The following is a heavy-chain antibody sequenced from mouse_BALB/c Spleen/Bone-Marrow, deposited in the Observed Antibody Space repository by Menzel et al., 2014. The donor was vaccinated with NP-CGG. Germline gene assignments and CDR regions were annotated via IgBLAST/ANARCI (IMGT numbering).Heavy chain of an antibody. CDR2: IDPRSGGT. J-gene: IGHJ4*01. CDR3: ARGGITTVVPYSMDY. CDR1: GYAFTNYL. D-gene: IGHD1-1*01. V-gene: IGHV1-54*03. Sequence: VQLQQSGAELVRPGTSVKVSCKASGYAFTNYLIEWVKQRPGQGLEWIGVIDPRSGGTDYNEKFKGKAPLTADKSSSTAYMQLNSLTSGDSAVYFCARGGITTVVPYSMDYWGQGTSATVSS.